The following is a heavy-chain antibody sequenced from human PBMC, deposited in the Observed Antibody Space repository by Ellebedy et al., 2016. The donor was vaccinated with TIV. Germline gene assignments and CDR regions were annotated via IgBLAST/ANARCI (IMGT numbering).Heavy chain of an antibody. J-gene: IGHJ4*02. CDR3: ARDYDRALDN. CDR1: GGSINSYY. V-gene: IGHV4-4*07. CDR2: IYTGGSS. D-gene: IGHD3-22*01. Sequence: MPSETLSLTCVVSGGSINSYYWSWIRQPAGKGLEWIGRIYTGGSSYHNHSLKSRVTMSLDTSKNQFSLKLSSVTAADTAVYYCARDYDRALDNWGQGTLVTVSS.